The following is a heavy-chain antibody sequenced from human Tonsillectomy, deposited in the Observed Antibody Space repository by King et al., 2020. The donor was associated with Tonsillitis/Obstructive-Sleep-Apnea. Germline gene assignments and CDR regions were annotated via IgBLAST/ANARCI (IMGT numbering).Heavy chain of an antibody. D-gene: IGHD2-15*01. V-gene: IGHV5-51*01. CDR2: IFPGDSDT. Sequence: VQLVESGAEVKKPGESLKISCKGSGYSFTSYWIGWVRQMPGKGLEWKGIIFPGDSDTRYSPSFQGQVTISADKSISTAYLQWSSLKASDTALYYCAGGYCSVVSCILFEAFAIWGQGTMVTVSS. CDR1: GYSFTSYW. CDR3: AGGYCSVVSCILFEAFAI. J-gene: IGHJ3*02.